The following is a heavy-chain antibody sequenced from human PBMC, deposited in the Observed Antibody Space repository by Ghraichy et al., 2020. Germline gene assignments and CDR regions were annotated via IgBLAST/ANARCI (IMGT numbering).Heavy chain of an antibody. CDR3: ARDQSSSRRYYYYYGMDV. D-gene: IGHD6-6*01. V-gene: IGHV3-7*01. CDR1: GFTFSSYW. CDR2: IKQDGSEK. Sequence: GSLRLSCAASGFTFSSYWMSWVRQAPGKGLEWVANIKQDGSEKYYVDSVKGRFTISRDNAKNSLYLQMNSLRAEDTAVYYCARDQSSSRRYYYYYGMDVWGQGTTVTVSS. J-gene: IGHJ6*02.